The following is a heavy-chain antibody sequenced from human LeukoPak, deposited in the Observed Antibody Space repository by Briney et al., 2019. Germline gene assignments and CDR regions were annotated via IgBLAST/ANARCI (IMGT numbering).Heavy chain of an antibody. CDR3: SRRLATTTGPFL. J-gene: IGHJ4*02. CDR2: IRTEIESYAT. V-gene: IGHV3-73*01. D-gene: IGHD5-24*01. CDR1: GFSLSVSD. Sequence: SGGSLRLSCSASGFSLSVSDIHWVRQASGKGLEWVARIRTEIESYATAYAASVKGRFTVSRDDSLNTAYLQMNSLKTEDTAIYYCSRRLATTTGPFLWGQGILVTVSS.